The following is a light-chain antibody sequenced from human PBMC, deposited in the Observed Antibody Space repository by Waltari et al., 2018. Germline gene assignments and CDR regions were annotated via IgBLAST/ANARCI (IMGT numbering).Light chain of an antibody. CDR2: SAS. V-gene: IGKV3-11*01. CDR3: YQHSSGYFT. CDR1: QSVSSY. J-gene: IGKJ3*01. Sequence: VILTQSPDTLSLSPGERATLSCRASQSVSSYLAWYQQKPGQAPRLLIHSASSRATGIPDRFSGSGSGTEFTLTISRLEPEDVGVYHCYQHSSGYFTFGPGTKLDIK.